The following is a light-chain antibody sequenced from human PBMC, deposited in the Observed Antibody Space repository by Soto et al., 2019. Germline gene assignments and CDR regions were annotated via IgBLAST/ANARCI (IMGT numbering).Light chain of an antibody. Sequence: DIQMTQSPSSLSASLGDRVTITCQASQAITKYLNWYQQKPGKAPKLLIYDASSLESGVPSRFSGSGSGTEFTLTISSLQPDDFATYYCQQYNSYRSFGQGTKVDIK. V-gene: IGKV1-5*01. CDR3: QQYNSYRS. CDR1: QAITKY. CDR2: DAS. J-gene: IGKJ1*01.